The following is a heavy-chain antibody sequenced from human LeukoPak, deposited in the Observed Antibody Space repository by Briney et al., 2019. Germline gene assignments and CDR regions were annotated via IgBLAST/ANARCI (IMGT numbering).Heavy chain of an antibody. CDR1: GYSFTSYD. D-gene: IGHD4-17*01. J-gene: IGHJ5*02. Sequence: GASVKVSCKASGYSFTSYDINWVRQAPGQGLEWMGWMNPNSGNTGYAQKFQGRVTMTRNTSISTAYMDLSSLRSEDTAVYYCARVRTTVTTRRSNWFDPWGQGTLVTVSS. V-gene: IGHV1-8*01. CDR2: MNPNSGNT. CDR3: ARVRTTVTTRRSNWFDP.